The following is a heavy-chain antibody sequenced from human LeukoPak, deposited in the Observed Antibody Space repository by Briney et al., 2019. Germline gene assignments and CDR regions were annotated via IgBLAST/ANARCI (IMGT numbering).Heavy chain of an antibody. D-gene: IGHD3-10*01. CDR1: GGSISTSRYT. V-gene: IGHV4-39*01. J-gene: IGHJ6*02. CDR3: AIRIRILWFGEFFRHV. CDR2: FYYSGST. Sequence: SETLSLTCTVSGGSISTSRYTWVWVRQPPGKGLEWIGSFYYSGSTHYNPSLKSRVTVSGDTSKNQLSLKLTSVTAADTAVYYCAIRIRILWFGEFFRHVWGQGTTVSVSS.